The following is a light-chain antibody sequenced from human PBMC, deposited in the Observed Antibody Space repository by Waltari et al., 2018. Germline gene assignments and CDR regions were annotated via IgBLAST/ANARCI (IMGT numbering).Light chain of an antibody. CDR3: QQFTDYSWT. CDR1: QPIRRW. Sequence: DIHMTQSPSIVSASTGDRVTITCRASQPIRRWVAWYQQKPENAPKLLIYETSILETGVPARFSGRGSGTEFTLTISSLQPEDCGTYYCQQFTDYSWTFGQGTKVELK. V-gene: IGKV1-5*03. CDR2: ETS. J-gene: IGKJ1*01.